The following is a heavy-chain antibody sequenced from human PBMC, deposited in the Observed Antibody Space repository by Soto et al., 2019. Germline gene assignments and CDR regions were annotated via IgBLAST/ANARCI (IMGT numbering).Heavy chain of an antibody. Sequence: QVQLQQWGAGLLKPSETLSLTCAVYGGSFSPYFWSWIRQPPGKGLEWIGEINHSGSTNYNPSITRRAPLTVDTSTNQWSLRLTTVTPADTAVYSCARLASGWQYYYFDFWGRGTPVTVSS. J-gene: IGHJ2*01. CDR2: INHSGST. D-gene: IGHD6-19*01. CDR3: ARLASGWQYYYFDF. CDR1: GGSFSPYF. V-gene: IGHV4-34*01.